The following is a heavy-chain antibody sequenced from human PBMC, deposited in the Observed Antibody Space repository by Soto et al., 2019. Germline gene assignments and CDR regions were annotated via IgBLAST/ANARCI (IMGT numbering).Heavy chain of an antibody. J-gene: IGHJ6*02. CDR1: GGTFSSYA. V-gene: IGHV1-69*13. CDR2: IIPIFGTA. D-gene: IGHD2-15*01. Sequence: SVKVSCKASGGTFSSYAISWVRQAPGQGLEWMGGIIPIFGTANYAQKFQGRVTITADESTSTAYMELSSLRSEDTAVYYCARRYCSGGSCHRNGYYYYGMDVWGQGTTVTVSS. CDR3: ARRYCSGGSCHRNGYYYYGMDV.